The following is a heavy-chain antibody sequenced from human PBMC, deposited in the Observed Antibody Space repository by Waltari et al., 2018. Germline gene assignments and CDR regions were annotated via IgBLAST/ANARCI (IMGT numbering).Heavy chain of an antibody. CDR1: GASISFGGYY. Sequence: QVHLQESGPGLVKPSQTMSRTCAVSGASISFGGYYCSWIRQHPEKGLEWIGYIYYGGSAYYNPSLKSPVTISIYTSKNQFSLKLNSVTAADTAVYYCAVARSGYYPFDYWGQGALVTVSS. CDR3: AVARSGYYPFDY. V-gene: IGHV4-31*11. J-gene: IGHJ4*02. D-gene: IGHD3-3*01. CDR2: IYYGGSA.